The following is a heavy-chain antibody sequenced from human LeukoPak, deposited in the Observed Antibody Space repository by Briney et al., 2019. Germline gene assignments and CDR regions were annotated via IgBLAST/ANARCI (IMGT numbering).Heavy chain of an antibody. Sequence: PGGSLRLSCAASGFTFSSYAMSWVRQAPGKGLEWVSAISGSGGSTYYADSVKGRFTISRDNSKNTLYLQMNSLRAEDTAVYYSAKDPSPYYSVDYWGQGTLVTVSS. J-gene: IGHJ4*02. V-gene: IGHV3-23*01. CDR2: ISGSGGST. CDR1: GFTFSSYA. D-gene: IGHD1-26*01. CDR3: AKDPSPYYSVDY.